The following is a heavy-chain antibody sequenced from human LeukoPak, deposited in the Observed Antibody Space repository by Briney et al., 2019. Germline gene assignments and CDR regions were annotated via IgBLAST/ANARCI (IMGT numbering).Heavy chain of an antibody. CDR2: IFHTGST. CDR1: GGPINSSHYY. D-gene: IGHD3-22*01. V-gene: IGHV4-39*01. Sequence: PSETLSLTCTVSGGPINSSHYYWGWIRQPPGKGLEWIGSIFHTGSTYYNPSLKSRVTISVDTSKNQFSLKLSSVTAADTAVYYCARLEGGYNLMFDYWGQGTLVTVSS. CDR3: ARLEGGYNLMFDY. J-gene: IGHJ4*02.